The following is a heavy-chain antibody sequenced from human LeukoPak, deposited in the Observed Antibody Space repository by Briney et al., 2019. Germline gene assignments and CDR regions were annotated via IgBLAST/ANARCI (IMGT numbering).Heavy chain of an antibody. Sequence: GGSLRLSCAASGFTFSNAWMTWVRQAPGNGLEWVGRIKSISDGGTTDYAAPVKGRFTISRDDSKNTLYLQMNSLKTEDTAVYYCTTDYNYPVPWGQGTLVTVSS. J-gene: IGHJ5*02. V-gene: IGHV3-15*01. CDR3: TTDYNYPVP. CDR1: GFTFSNAW. D-gene: IGHD1-1*01. CDR2: IKSISDGGTT.